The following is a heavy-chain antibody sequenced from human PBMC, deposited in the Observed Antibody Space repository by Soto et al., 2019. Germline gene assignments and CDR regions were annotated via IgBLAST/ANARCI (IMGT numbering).Heavy chain of an antibody. D-gene: IGHD2-15*01. CDR1: GFTFSSYG. Sequence: PGGSLRLSCAASGFTFSSYGMHWVRQAPGKGLEWVAVISYDGSNKYYADSVKGRFTISRDNSKNTLYLQMNSLRAEDTAVYYCAKEAGPFIVVVVAAPYYFDYWGQGTLVTVSS. V-gene: IGHV3-30*18. CDR2: ISYDGSNK. J-gene: IGHJ4*02. CDR3: AKEAGPFIVVVVAAPYYFDY.